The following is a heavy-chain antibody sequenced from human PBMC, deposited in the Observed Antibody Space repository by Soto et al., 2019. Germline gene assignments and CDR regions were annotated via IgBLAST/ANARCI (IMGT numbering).Heavy chain of an antibody. V-gene: IGHV4-39*03. D-gene: IGHD2-2*01. CDR3: SRGVGVPERGGYLYY. CDR1: GGSISSSSYY. Sequence: SETLSLTCTVSGGSISSSSYYWGWIRQPPGKGLEWIGSIYYSGSTYYNPSLKSRVTISVDTSKNQFSLKLSSVTAADTAVYYCSRGVGVPERGGYLYYWTQGSLDLVSS. CDR2: IYYSGST. J-gene: IGHJ4*01.